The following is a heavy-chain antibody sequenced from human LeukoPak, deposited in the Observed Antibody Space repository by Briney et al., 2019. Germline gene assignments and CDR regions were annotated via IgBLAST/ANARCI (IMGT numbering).Heavy chain of an antibody. D-gene: IGHD1-14*01. V-gene: IGHV4-59*12. CDR2: IYYSGST. CDR1: GGSISSYY. J-gene: IGHJ4*02. CDR3: ARESPELGLDY. Sequence: SETLSLTCTVSGGSISSYYWSWIRQPPGKGLEWIGYIYYSGSTNYNPSLKSRVTISVDTSKNQFSLKLSSATAADTAVYYCARESPELGLDYWGQGTLVTVSS.